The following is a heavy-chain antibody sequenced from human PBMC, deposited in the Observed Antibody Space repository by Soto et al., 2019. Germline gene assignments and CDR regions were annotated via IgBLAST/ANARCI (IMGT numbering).Heavy chain of an antibody. D-gene: IGHD1-1*01. Sequence: QVQLVQSGPEVKQPGDSVKVSCQTSGYIFSSYGISWVRQAPGQGLEWLGWISGYNGNTKYAEEFQGRVTRTTDRYSRTAYMELRSLRLDDTAVYYCAREDPSPVAEPTYYYYGMDLWGQGTTVTVSS. CDR1: GYIFSSYG. CDR3: AREDPSPVAEPTYYYYGMDL. CDR2: ISGYNGNT. J-gene: IGHJ6*02. V-gene: IGHV1-18*01.